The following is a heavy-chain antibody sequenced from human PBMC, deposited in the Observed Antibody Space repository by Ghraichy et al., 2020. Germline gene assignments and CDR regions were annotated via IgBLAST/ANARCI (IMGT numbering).Heavy chain of an antibody. Sequence: SQTLSLTCAVYGGSFSGYYWSWIRQPPGKGLEWIGEINHSGSTNYNPSLKSRVTILVDTSKNQFSLKLSSVTAADTAVYYCARLHYDILTGPNMDYWGQGTLVTVSS. J-gene: IGHJ4*02. D-gene: IGHD3-9*01. V-gene: IGHV4-34*01. CDR2: INHSGST. CDR1: GGSFSGYY. CDR3: ARLHYDILTGPNMDY.